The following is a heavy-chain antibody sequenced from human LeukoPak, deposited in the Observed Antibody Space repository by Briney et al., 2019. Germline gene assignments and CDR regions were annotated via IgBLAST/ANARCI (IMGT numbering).Heavy chain of an antibody. V-gene: IGHV4-39*01. CDR2: IYYSGST. J-gene: IGHJ4*02. D-gene: IGHD1-1*01. CDR3: ARQGPSGPTGIDY. Sequence: HSETLSLTCTVSGGSISSSSYYWGWIRQPPGKGLEWIGSIYYSGSTYYNPSLKSRVTISVDTSKNQFSLKLSSVTAADTAVYYCARQGPSGPTGIDYWGQGTLVTVSS. CDR1: GGSISSSSYY.